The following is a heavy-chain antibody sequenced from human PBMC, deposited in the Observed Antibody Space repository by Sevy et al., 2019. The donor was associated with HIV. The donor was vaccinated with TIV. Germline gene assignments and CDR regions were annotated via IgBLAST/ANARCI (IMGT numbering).Heavy chain of an antibody. CDR1: GFTFRTYW. Sequence: GSLRLSCAASGFTFRTYWMSWVRQAPGKGLEWVANIKQDGSEKYYVDSVKGRFTISRENAKNSLYLQMSSRRAEDTAVYYCAREYWYFELWGRGTLVTVSS. CDR3: AREYWYFEL. J-gene: IGHJ2*01. CDR2: IKQDGSEK. V-gene: IGHV3-7*01.